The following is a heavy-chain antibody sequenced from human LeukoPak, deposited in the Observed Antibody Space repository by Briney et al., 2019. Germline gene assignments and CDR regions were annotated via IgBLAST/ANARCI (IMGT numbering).Heavy chain of an antibody. CDR1: AGSLTNYY. CDR3: ASLGGTYDY. V-gene: IGHV4-59*08. D-gene: IGHD1-26*01. Sequence: PSETLSLTCTVSAGSLTNYYWSWIRHPPGKGLEWIGCIYYSGTPNYNPSLKRRVTISLDTSKSQVSLRLSSVTAADTAVYYCASLGGTYDYWGQGILVTVSS. J-gene: IGHJ4*02. CDR2: IYYSGTP.